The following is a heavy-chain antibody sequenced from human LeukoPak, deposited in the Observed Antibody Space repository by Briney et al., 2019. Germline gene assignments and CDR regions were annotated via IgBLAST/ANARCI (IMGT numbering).Heavy chain of an antibody. V-gene: IGHV4-34*01. D-gene: IGHD6-19*01. J-gene: IGHJ4*02. Sequence: SESLSLTCAVYGGSFSGYYWSWIRQPPGKGLEWIGEINHSGSTNYNPSLKSRVTISVDTSKNQFSLKLSSVTAADTAVYYCARGLWLVYWGQGTLVTVSS. CDR3: ARGLWLVY. CDR2: INHSGST. CDR1: GGSFSGYY.